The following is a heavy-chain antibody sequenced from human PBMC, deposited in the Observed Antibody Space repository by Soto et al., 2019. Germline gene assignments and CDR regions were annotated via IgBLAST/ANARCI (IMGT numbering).Heavy chain of an antibody. V-gene: IGHV4-31*03. Sequence: QVQLQESGPGLVKPSQTLSLTCTVSGGSISSGGYYWSWIRQHPGKGLEWIGYIYYSGSTYYNPSLKSRVTISVDTSKNQFSLKLSSVTAADTAVYYCARGPYCGGDCYSPTNYYYYGMDVWGQGTTVTVSS. CDR1: GGSISSGGYY. CDR2: IYYSGST. J-gene: IGHJ6*02. D-gene: IGHD2-21*02. CDR3: ARGPYCGGDCYSPTNYYYYGMDV.